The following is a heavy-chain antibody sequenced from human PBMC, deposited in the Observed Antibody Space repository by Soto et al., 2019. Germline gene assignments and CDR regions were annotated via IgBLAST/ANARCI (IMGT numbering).Heavy chain of an antibody. V-gene: IGHV3-30-3*01. J-gene: IGHJ4*02. D-gene: IGHD3-22*01. CDR3: ARWGTYYYDSSGYWGFTY. Sequence: GGSLRLSCAASGFTFSSYAMHWVRQAPGKGLEWVAVISYDGSNKYYADSVKGRFTISRDNSKNTLYLQMNSLRAEDTAVYYCARWGTYYYDSSGYWGFTYWGQGTLVTVSS. CDR2: ISYDGSNK. CDR1: GFTFSSYA.